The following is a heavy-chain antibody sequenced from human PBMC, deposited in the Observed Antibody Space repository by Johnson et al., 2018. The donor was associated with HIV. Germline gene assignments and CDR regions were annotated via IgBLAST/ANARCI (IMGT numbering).Heavy chain of an antibody. D-gene: IGHD1-26*01. V-gene: IGHV3-66*01. J-gene: IGHJ3*02. CDR2: IYISGST. CDR3: AREGVGTTCPFDI. Sequence: VQLVESGGGLVQPGGSLRLSCAASGFTVSSNYMSWVRQAPGKGLEWVSVIYISGSTYYADSVKGRFTISRDFSDNTLFLQMDSLRAEDTAVYYCAREGVGTTCPFDIWGQGTMVTVTS. CDR1: GFTVSSNY.